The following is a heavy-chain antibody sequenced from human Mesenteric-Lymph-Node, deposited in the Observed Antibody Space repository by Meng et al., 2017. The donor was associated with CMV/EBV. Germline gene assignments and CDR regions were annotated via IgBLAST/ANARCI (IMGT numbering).Heavy chain of an antibody. Sequence: SETLSLTCTVSGGSISSYYWSWIRQPPGKGLEWIGYIYYSGSTNYNPSLKSRVTISVDTSKNQFSLKLSSVTAADTAVYYCARVDRSSDAFDIWGQGTMVTVS. CDR1: GGSISSYY. CDR2: IYYSGST. J-gene: IGHJ3*02. CDR3: ARVDRSSDAFDI. V-gene: IGHV4-59*01. D-gene: IGHD6-6*01.